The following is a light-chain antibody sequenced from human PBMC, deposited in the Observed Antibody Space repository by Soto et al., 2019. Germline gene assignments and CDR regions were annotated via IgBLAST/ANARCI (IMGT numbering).Light chain of an antibody. CDR1: SSNIGAGYD. J-gene: IGLJ1*01. CDR2: GNS. CDR3: QSYDSSLSDV. Sequence: QSVLTQPPSVSGAPGQRVTISCTGSSSNIGAGYDVHWYQQLPGTAPKLLIYGNSNRPSGVPDRFSGSKSGTSASLAITGLQAEDDADYYCQSYDSSLSDVFGTGTKHTVL. V-gene: IGLV1-40*01.